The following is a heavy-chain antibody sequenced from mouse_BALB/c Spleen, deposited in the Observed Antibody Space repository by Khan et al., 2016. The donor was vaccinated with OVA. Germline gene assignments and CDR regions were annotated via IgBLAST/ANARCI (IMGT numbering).Heavy chain of an antibody. CDR3: ASHLTGSFAY. CDR1: GFIFSSYS. V-gene: IGHV5-6*01. Sequence: EVQVVESGGDLVKPGGSLKLSCAASGFIFSSYSMSWVRQTPDKRLEWVATISSGGDYTYYPDSVKGRFTISRDDAKNTLYMQMSSVKSEDTARYYCASHLTGSFAYWGQGSLVTVSA. CDR2: ISSGGDYT. D-gene: IGHD4-1*01. J-gene: IGHJ3*01.